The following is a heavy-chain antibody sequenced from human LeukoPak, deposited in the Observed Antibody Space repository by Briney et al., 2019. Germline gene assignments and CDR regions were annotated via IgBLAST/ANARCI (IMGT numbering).Heavy chain of an antibody. J-gene: IGHJ4*02. CDR3: GRDLFMIVVPGQNVLDY. CDR2: IWYDGSNK. Sequence: PGASLRLSCAASGFTFSTYGMHWVRQDPGKGLECMAVIWYDGSNKYYADSVKGRFTISRDNSTNTLYLQMNSLRAEDTAVYYCGRDLFMIVVPGQNVLDYWGQGTLVTVSS. V-gene: IGHV3-33*01. CDR1: GFTFSTYG. D-gene: IGHD3-22*01.